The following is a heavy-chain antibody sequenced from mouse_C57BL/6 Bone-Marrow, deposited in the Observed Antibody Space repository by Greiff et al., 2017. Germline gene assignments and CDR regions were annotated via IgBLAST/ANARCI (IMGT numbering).Heavy chain of an antibody. D-gene: IGHD1-1*01. Sequence: EVKLMESGGGLVKPGGSLKLSCAASGFTFSSYAMSWVRQTPEKRLEWVATISDGGSYTYYPDNVKGRFTISRDNAKNNLYLQMSHLKAEDTAMYYWARDVHYYGSSPWCAYWGQGTLVTVSA. J-gene: IGHJ3*01. CDR1: GFTFSSYA. CDR3: ARDVHYYGSSPWCAY. CDR2: ISDGGSYT. V-gene: IGHV5-4*01.